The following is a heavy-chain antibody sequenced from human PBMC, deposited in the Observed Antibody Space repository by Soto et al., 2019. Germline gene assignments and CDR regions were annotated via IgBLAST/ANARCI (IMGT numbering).Heavy chain of an antibody. J-gene: IGHJ4*02. CDR2: ISWNSGSI. CDR1: GFTFDDYA. D-gene: IGHD4-17*01. V-gene: IGHV3-9*01. Sequence: DVQLVESGGGLVQPGRSLRLSCAASGFTFDDYAMHWVRQAPGKGLEWVSGISWNSGSIGYADSVKGRFTISRDNAKNSLYLQMNSLRAEDTALYYCAKLRYGDYVSGAPDYWGQGTLVTVSS. CDR3: AKLRYGDYVSGAPDY.